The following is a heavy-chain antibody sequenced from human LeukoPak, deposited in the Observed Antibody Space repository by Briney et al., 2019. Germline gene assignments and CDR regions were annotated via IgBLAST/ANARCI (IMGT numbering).Heavy chain of an antibody. CDR1: GGSISSYY. CDR2: VYYSGST. D-gene: IGHD3-10*01. Sequence: SETLSLTCTVSGGSISSYYWSWIRQPPGKGLEWIGYVYYSGSTNYNPSLKSRVTISVDTSKNHFSLKLSSVTAADTAVYSCARDRPFYFGSGSYYDGFDSWGQGTLVTVSS. J-gene: IGHJ4*02. V-gene: IGHV4-59*12. CDR3: ARDRPFYFGSGSYYDGFDS.